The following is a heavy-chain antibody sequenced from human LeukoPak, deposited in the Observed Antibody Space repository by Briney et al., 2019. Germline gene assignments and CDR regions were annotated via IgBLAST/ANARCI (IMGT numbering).Heavy chain of an antibody. Sequence: LSGGSLRLSCAASGFSFSNYGMSWVRQAPGKGLEWVSAINGGGGNTYYADSVKGRFTISRDNSKNTLYLQMNSLRAEDTAVYYCAKGNSGSYYLFDYWGQGTLVTVSS. V-gene: IGHV3-23*01. D-gene: IGHD1-26*01. J-gene: IGHJ4*02. CDR2: INGGGGNT. CDR1: GFSFSNYG. CDR3: AKGNSGSYYLFDY.